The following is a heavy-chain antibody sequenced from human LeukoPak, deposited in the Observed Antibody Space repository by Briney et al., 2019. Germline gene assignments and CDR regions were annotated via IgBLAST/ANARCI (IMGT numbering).Heavy chain of an antibody. J-gene: IGHJ4*02. Sequence: GGSLRLSCAASGFTFSSYEMNWVRQAPGKGLEWVSYISSSGSTIYYADSVKGRFTISRDNAKNLLYLEMNSLRAEDTALYYCARVDGSSSCPDYWGQGTLVTVSS. CDR2: ISSSGSTI. D-gene: IGHD6-13*01. CDR1: GFTFSSYE. V-gene: IGHV3-48*03. CDR3: ARVDGSSSCPDY.